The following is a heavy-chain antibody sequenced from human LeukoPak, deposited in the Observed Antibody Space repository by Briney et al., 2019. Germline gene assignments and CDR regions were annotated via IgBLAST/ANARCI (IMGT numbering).Heavy chain of an antibody. Sequence: PGGSLRLSCAASGFTFNNYAMSWVRQAPGKGLEWVAFISSSSSYIFYADSLKGRFTISRDNAKNSLYLQMNSLRADDTAVYYCARDLAYGDDGLWGQGTLVTVSS. J-gene: IGHJ4*02. D-gene: IGHD4-17*01. V-gene: IGHV3-21*01. CDR1: GFTFNNYA. CDR2: ISSSSSYI. CDR3: ARDLAYGDDGL.